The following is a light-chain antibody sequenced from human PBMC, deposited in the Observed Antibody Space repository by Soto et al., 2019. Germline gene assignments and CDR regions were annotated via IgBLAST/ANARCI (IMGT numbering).Light chain of an antibody. CDR3: QQYSSPPYT. Sequence: DIVMTQSPDSLAVSLGERATINCRSSQTVLHRSNTKSSLAWYQQKSGQSPNLLIYWASTRHSWVPDRFSGSGPGTDFTLTISSLQAEDVGVYFCQQYSSPPYTFGQGTRLEIK. CDR2: WAS. V-gene: IGKV4-1*01. CDR1: QTVLHRSNTKSS. J-gene: IGKJ2*01.